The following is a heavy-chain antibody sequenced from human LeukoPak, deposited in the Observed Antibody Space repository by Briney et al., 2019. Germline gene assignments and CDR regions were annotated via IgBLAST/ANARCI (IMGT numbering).Heavy chain of an antibody. J-gene: IGHJ4*02. CDR3: ARTDTYYYDSSGYYVDY. D-gene: IGHD3-22*01. CDR1: GYSFTSYW. V-gene: IGHV5-51*01. Sequence: GESLKISCKGSGYSFTSYWIGWVRQMPGKGLEWMGIIYPGDSDTRYSPSFQGQVTISADKSISTAYLQWSSLKASDTAMYYCARTDTYYYDSSGYYVDYWGQGTLVTVSS. CDR2: IYPGDSDT.